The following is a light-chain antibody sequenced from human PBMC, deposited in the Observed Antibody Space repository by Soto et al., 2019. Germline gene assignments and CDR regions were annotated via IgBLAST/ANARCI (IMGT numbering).Light chain of an antibody. V-gene: IGKV3-20*01. J-gene: IGKJ2*03. CDR3: QQYGNPPPYS. CDR1: QSVSRSL. Sequence: DIVLTQSPGTLSLSPGERATLSCRASQSVSRSLLAWYQQKPGQAPRLLIYGASTRATGIADRFSGSGSGTDFTLTISRLEPEDFAVYYCQQYGNPPPYSFGQGTKLEIK. CDR2: GAS.